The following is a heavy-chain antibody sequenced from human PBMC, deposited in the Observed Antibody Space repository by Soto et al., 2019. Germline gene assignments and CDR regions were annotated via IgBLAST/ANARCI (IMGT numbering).Heavy chain of an antibody. J-gene: IGHJ4*02. CDR1: GYTFTSYG. CDR3: ARDQVYYDSSGYSYYFDY. V-gene: IGHV1-18*04. CDR2: ISAYNGNT. D-gene: IGHD3-22*01. Sequence: ASVKVSCKASGYTFTSYGISWVRQAPGQGLEWMGWISAYNGNTNYAQKLQGRVTMTTDTSTSTAYMELRSLRSDDTAVYYCARDQVYYDSSGYSYYFDYWGQGTLVTVSS.